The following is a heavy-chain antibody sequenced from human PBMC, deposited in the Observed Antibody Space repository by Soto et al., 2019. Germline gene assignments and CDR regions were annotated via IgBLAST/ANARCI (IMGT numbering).Heavy chain of an antibody. CDR3: ARESSGYYYRYFDY. CDR2: TYYRSQWYD. Sequence: EFLLITGARRGGTDCTTRVAWNCIRQSPSTGLEWLGRTYYRSQWYDDYAESVKSRIRITPDTSKNQFSLRLNSVTPEDTAVYYCARESSGYYYRYFDYWGQGTLVTVSS. V-gene: IGHV6-1*01. J-gene: IGHJ4*02. D-gene: IGHD3-22*01. CDR1: GGTDCTTRVA.